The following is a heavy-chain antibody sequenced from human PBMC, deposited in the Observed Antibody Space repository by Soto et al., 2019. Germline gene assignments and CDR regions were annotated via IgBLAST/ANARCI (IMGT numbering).Heavy chain of an antibody. CDR2: IYSGGST. V-gene: IGHV3-66*04. D-gene: IGHD3-22*01. J-gene: IGHJ6*02. CDR3: ARHYDSRPPAV. Sequence: PGGSLRLSCAASGFTVSSNYMSWVRQAPGKGLEWVSVIYSGGSTYYADSVKGRFTISRDNSKNTLYLQMNSLRAEDTAVYYCARHYDSRPPAVWAQGTTVTVSS. CDR1: GFTVSSNY.